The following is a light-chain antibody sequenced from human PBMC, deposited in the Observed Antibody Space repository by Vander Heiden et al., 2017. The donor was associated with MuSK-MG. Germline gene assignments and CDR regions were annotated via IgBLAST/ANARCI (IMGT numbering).Light chain of an antibody. CDR1: ETINTY. Sequence: DIQMTQSPSSLSASVGDRVTITCRASETINTYLNWYQQKPGKAPKLLIYAASNLESGVPSKFSGSGYGTDFTLTISSLQPEDFATYYCQQGDSNLPWTFGQGTKVEIK. J-gene: IGKJ1*01. V-gene: IGKV1-39*01. CDR2: AAS. CDR3: QQGDSNLPWT.